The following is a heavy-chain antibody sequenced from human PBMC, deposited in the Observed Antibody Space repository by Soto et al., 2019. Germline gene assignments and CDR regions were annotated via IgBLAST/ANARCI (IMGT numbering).Heavy chain of an antibody. V-gene: IGHV4-30-4*01. J-gene: IGHJ4*02. Sequence: SETLSLTCTVSGGSISSDDYYWSWIRQPPGKGLEWIGYISYSGTTYYNPSLKSRVTISIDMSQTQFSLKLSFVTAADTAVYYCARNLGGYSNNYFDYWGQGALVTVSS. CDR1: GGSISSDDYY. CDR3: ARNLGGYSNNYFDY. D-gene: IGHD5-18*01. CDR2: ISYSGTT.